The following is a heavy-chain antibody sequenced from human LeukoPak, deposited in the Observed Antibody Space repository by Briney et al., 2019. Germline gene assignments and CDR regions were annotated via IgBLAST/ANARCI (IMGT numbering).Heavy chain of an antibody. CDR3: AKGRAVAGSKSLTYHWFDL. J-gene: IGHJ5*02. V-gene: IGHV1-2*02. CDR1: GYAFTGYY. CDR2: INPNSGGT. Sequence: ASVKVSCKASGYAFTGYYIHWVRQAPGQGLEWMGWINPNSGGTEYAQKFQGRVTMSRDTSITTAYMGLSRLRSDDTAVYDCAKGRAVAGSKSLTYHWFDLWGQGTLVTVSS. D-gene: IGHD6-19*01.